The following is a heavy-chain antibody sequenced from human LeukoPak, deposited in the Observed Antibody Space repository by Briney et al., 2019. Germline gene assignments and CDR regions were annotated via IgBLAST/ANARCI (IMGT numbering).Heavy chain of an antibody. J-gene: IGHJ4*02. CDR3: AKADGSYKTLIDY. Sequence: GGSLRLSCAASGFTFSSCAMNWVRQAPGKGLEWVSGISGSGGSTYYADSVKGRFTISRDSSKNTAYLQMNSLRAEDTAVYYCAKADGSYKTLIDYWGQGTLVTVSS. CDR2: ISGSGGST. CDR1: GFTFSSCA. D-gene: IGHD3-10*01. V-gene: IGHV3-23*01.